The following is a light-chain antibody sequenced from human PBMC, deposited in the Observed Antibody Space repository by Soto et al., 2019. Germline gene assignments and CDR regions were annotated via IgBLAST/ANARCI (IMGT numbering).Light chain of an antibody. J-gene: IGKJ5*01. CDR3: QQRSNWPPIT. CDR2: DAS. V-gene: IGKV3-11*01. CDR1: QSVSRY. Sequence: LVWPQSPAPLSLSPGERATLSCRASQSVSRYLAWYQQKPCQAPRLIIYDASNRATGIPARFSGSASGTDFTLTIGRLEPEDFAVYYCQQRSNWPPITFCQGTRLEIK.